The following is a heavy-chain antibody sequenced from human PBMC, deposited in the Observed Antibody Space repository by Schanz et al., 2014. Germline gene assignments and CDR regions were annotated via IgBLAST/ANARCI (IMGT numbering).Heavy chain of an antibody. CDR3: AKGRFGELRAFDI. CDR1: GFTFSSYA. V-gene: IGHV3-23*01. CDR2: ISGSGGTT. Sequence: EVQLLESGGGLVQPGGSLRLSCAASGFTFSSYAMSWVRQAPGKGLEWVSAISGSGGTTYYADSVKGRFTISRDNSKNTLYLQMNSLRAEDTAVYYCAKGRFGELRAFDIWGQGTMVTVSS. D-gene: IGHD3-10*01. J-gene: IGHJ3*02.